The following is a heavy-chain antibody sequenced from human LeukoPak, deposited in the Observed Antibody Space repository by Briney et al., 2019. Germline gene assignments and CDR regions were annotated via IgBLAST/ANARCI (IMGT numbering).Heavy chain of an antibody. CDR3: ARDFSTVTTSADY. J-gene: IGHJ4*02. D-gene: IGHD4-17*01. Sequence: RGGSLRLSCAASGFTFRNYAMSWVRQAPGKGLEWVSSISSSSSYIYYADSVKGRFTISRDNAKNSLYLQMNSLRAEDTAVYYRARDFSTVTTSADYWGQGTLVTVSS. CDR1: GFTFRNYA. V-gene: IGHV3-21*01. CDR2: ISSSSSYI.